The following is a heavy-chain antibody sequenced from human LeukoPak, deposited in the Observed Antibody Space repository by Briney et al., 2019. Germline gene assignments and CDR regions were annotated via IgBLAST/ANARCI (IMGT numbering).Heavy chain of an antibody. CDR2: ISSSGSYK. CDR1: GFTLNSYT. J-gene: IGHJ4*02. D-gene: IGHD1-26*01. CDR3: ARDLLGWELHYFDY. Sequence: GGSLRLSCAASGFTLNSYTMNWVRQAPGKGLEWVSSISSSGSYKYYADSVKGRFTISRDNAKNSLYLQMNSLRAEDTAVYYCARDLLGWELHYFDYWGQGTLVTVSS. V-gene: IGHV3-21*01.